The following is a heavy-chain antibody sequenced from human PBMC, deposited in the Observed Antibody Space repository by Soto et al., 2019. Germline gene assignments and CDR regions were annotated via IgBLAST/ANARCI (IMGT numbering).Heavy chain of an antibody. CDR1: GGSLSGYY. CDR2: INHSGST. CDR3: ARFSMGYCSGGSCYSGFYYYYYYGMDV. D-gene: IGHD2-15*01. V-gene: IGHV4-34*01. J-gene: IGHJ6*02. Sequence: SLTCAVYGGSLSGYYWSWIRQPPGKGLEWIGEINHSGSTNYNPSLKSRVTISVDTSKNQFSLKLSSVTAADTAVYYCARFSMGYCSGGSCYSGFYYYYYYGMDVWGQGTTVTVSS.